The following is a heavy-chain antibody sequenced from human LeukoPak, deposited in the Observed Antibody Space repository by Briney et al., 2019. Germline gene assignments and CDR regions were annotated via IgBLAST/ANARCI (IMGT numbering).Heavy chain of an antibody. CDR2: ISGSGGST. CDR1: GFTFSSYA. V-gene: IGHV3-23*01. Sequence: PGGSLRLSCAASGFTFSSYAMSWVRQAPGKGLEWVSAISGSGGSTYYADSVKGRFTISRDNSKNTLYLQMNSLGAEDTAVYYCAKTMVRGASTPYYFDYWGQGTLVTVSS. J-gene: IGHJ4*02. D-gene: IGHD3-10*01. CDR3: AKTMVRGASTPYYFDY.